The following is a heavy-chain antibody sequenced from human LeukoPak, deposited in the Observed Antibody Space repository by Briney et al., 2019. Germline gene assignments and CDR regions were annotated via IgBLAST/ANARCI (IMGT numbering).Heavy chain of an antibody. CDR2: ISWNSGSI. D-gene: IGHD6-19*01. V-gene: IGHV3-9*01. Sequence: PGRSLRLSCAAPGFTFDDYAMHWVRQAPGKGLEWVSGISWNSGSIGYADSVEGRFTISRDNAKNSLYLQMNSLRAEDTALYYCAKVAGYSSGWYDYWGQGTLVTVSS. J-gene: IGHJ4*02. CDR1: GFTFDDYA. CDR3: AKVAGYSSGWYDY.